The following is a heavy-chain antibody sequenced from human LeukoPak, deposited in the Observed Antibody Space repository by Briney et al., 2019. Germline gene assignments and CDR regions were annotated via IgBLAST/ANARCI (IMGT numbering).Heavy chain of an antibody. Sequence: SETLSLTCTVSGGSISSGRYYWSWIRQPAGRGLEWIGRIYTSGSTNYNPSLKSRVTISVDTSKNQFSLKLSSVTAADTAVYYCARVVVAATGGATDAFDIWGQGTMVTVSS. D-gene: IGHD2-15*01. J-gene: IGHJ3*02. CDR3: ARVVVAATGGATDAFDI. CDR1: GGSISSGRYY. CDR2: IYTSGST. V-gene: IGHV4-61*02.